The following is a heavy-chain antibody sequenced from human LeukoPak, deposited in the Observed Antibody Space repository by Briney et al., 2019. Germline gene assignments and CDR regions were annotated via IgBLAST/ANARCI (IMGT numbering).Heavy chain of an antibody. CDR3: ARDREEMVRAPYGFNI. D-gene: IGHD3-10*01. Sequence: GGSLRLSCAASGFTFSSYGMHWVRQAPGKGLEWVAVIWYDGSNKYYADSVKGRSTISRDNAKNSLYLQMNSLRTEDTAVYFCARDREEMVRAPYGFNIWGQGTRVTVSS. V-gene: IGHV3-33*01. J-gene: IGHJ3*02. CDR2: IWYDGSNK. CDR1: GFTFSSYG.